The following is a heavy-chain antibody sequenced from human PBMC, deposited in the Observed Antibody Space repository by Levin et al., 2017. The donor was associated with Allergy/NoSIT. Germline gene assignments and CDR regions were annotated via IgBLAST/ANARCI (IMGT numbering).Heavy chain of an antibody. CDR1: GGFISSSTYY. D-gene: IGHD6-19*01. CDR3: ARLGDSSGWYGPL. V-gene: IGHV4-39*01. J-gene: IGHJ4*02. CDR2: ISYSGGA. Sequence: LSQTLSLTCSVPGGFISSSTYYWGWIRQPPGKGLEWIGSISYSGGAYYNPSLKSRVTISVDTSKNQFSLKLSSVTAADTAVYYCARLGDSSGWYGPLWGQGTLVTVSS.